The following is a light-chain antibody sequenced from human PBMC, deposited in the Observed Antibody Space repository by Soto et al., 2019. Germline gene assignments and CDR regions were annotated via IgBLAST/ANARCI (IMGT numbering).Light chain of an antibody. V-gene: IGKV1-27*01. J-gene: IGKJ5*01. CDR2: GAS. CDR3: QKYSSVIT. CDR1: QGISSF. Sequence: DIQMTQSPSSLSASVGDRVTITCRASQGISSFVAWYQQKPGKVPRLLISGASTLQSGVPSRFSGSGSGTDFTLTITSLQPEDVATYYCQKYSSVITFGQGTRLEL.